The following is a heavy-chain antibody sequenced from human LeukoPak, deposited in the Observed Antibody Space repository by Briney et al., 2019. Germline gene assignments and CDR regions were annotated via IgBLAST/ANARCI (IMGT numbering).Heavy chain of an antibody. CDR1: GFTFSSYS. Sequence: GGSLRLSCAASGFTFSSYSMNWVRQAPGKGLEWATFIRYDGSFQFYADSVKGRFAISRDNSKNTGYLQMNRLRTEDTAVYYCATSTWFGSRFEYWGQGTLVTVS. CDR3: ATSTWFGSRFEY. J-gene: IGHJ4*02. CDR2: IRYDGSFQ. V-gene: IGHV3-30*02. D-gene: IGHD3-10*01.